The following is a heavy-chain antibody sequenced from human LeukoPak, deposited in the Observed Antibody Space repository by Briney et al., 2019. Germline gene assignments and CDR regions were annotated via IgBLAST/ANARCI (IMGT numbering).Heavy chain of an antibody. J-gene: IGHJ4*02. CDR2: IIPIFGTA. D-gene: IGHD1-14*01. CDR3: ARVTGGANFDH. V-gene: IGHV1-69*13. Sequence: ASVKVSCKASGGTFSSYAISWVRQAPGQGLEWMGGIIPIFGTANYAQKFQGRVTITADESTSTAYMELSSLRSEDTAVYFCARVTGGANFDHWGQGTLVTVSS. CDR1: GGTFSSYA.